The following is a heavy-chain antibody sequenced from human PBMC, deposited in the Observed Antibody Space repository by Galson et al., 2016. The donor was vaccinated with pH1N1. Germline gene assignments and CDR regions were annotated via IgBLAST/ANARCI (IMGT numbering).Heavy chain of an antibody. V-gene: IGHV3-9*01. CDR2: IFLRSLRA. Sequence: SLRLSCAVSGSTFNDHAMHWVRQAPGKGLEWVSGIFLRSLRADYADSVRGRFVTSRDNARHVLYLQMSNLRPNDTAFYYCLKDLTAGGADDWGQGTLVTVSS. CDR1: GSTFNDHA. CDR3: LKDLTAGGADD. D-gene: IGHD3-10*01. J-gene: IGHJ4*02.